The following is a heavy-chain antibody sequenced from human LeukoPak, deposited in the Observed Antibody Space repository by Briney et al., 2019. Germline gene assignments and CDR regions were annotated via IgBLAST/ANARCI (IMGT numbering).Heavy chain of an antibody. CDR3: ARVVEDGAEIDY. V-gene: IGHV1-3*01. CDR2: INAGNGNT. J-gene: IGHJ4*02. D-gene: IGHD2-21*01. Sequence: ASVKVSCKASGYTFTSYAMHWVRQAPGQRLEWMGWINAGNGNTKYSQKFQGRVTITRDTSASTAYMELSSLRSEDTAVYYCARVVEDGAEIDYWGQGTLVTVSS. CDR1: GYTFTSYA.